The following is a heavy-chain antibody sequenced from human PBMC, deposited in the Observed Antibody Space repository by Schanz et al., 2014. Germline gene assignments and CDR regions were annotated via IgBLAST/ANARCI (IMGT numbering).Heavy chain of an antibody. J-gene: IGHJ4*02. D-gene: IGHD3-22*01. Sequence: EVQLLESGGGLVQPGESLRLSCAASGFTFSSYSMNWVRQAPGKGLEWVSYISSASSTINYADSEKGRFTISRDNSKNTLFLQMNSLRVEDSAIYYCAKDISDTSGKDDYWGQGTLVTVSS. CDR3: AKDISDTSGKDDY. CDR2: ISSASSTI. CDR1: GFTFSSYS. V-gene: IGHV3-48*01.